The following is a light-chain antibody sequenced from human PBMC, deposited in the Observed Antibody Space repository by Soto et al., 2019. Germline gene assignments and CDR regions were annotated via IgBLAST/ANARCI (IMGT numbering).Light chain of an antibody. CDR1: RSVSSNY. J-gene: IGKJ1*01. CDR2: GAS. Sequence: EIVLTQSPGTLSLSPGERATLSCRASRSVSSNYLAWYQQKPGQAPRLLIYGASSRATGIPDRFSGSGSGTEFTLTISRLEPEDFAVYYCQQYGSSPRTFGQGTKV. CDR3: QQYGSSPRT. V-gene: IGKV3-20*01.